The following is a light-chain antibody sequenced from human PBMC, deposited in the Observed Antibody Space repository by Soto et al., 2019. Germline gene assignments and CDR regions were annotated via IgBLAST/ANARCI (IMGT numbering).Light chain of an antibody. CDR2: GAS. V-gene: IGKV3-20*01. CDR1: QSVSSSY. CDR3: QQHYNYPT. J-gene: IGKJ1*01. Sequence: EIVLTQSPGTLSLSPGERATLSCRASQSVSSSYLAWYQQKPGQAPRLLMYGASSRATGIPDRFSGSGSGTDFTRTISSLQPDDFATYYCQQHYNYPTFGQGTKVEAK.